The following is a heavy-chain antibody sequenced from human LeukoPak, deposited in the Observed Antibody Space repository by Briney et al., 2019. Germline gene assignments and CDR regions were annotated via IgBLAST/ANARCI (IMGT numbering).Heavy chain of an antibody. D-gene: IGHD1-7*01. CDR2: IKQDESEK. CDR1: GFTFSSYW. CDR3: ARSVTGTYYYYYYYMDV. J-gene: IGHJ6*03. V-gene: IGHV3-7*01. Sequence: GGSLRLSCAASGFTFSSYWMSWVRQAPGKGLEWVANIKQDESEKYYVDSVKGRFTISRDNAKNSLYLQMNSLRAEDTAVYYCARSVTGTYYYYYYYMDVWGKGTTVTVSS.